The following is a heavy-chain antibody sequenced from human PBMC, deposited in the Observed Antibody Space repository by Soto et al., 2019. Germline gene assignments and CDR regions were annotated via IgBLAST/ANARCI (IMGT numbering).Heavy chain of an antibody. CDR2: TYYRTKWYN. CDR3: AREGVAAAPHDWFDH. V-gene: IGHV6-1*01. Sequence: SQTLSLTCAISGDSVSSNRAAWNWIRQSPSIGLEWLGRTYYRTKWYNDYAVSVKSRITINPDTSKNQFSLQLNTVTPEDTAVYYCAREGVAAAPHDWFDHWGQGTLVTVSS. J-gene: IGHJ5*02. CDR1: GDSVSSNRAA. D-gene: IGHD2-15*01.